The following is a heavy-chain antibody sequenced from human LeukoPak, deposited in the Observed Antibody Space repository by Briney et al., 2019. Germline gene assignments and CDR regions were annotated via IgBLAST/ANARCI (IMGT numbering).Heavy chain of an antibody. V-gene: IGHV4-4*07. CDR2: IYTSGST. J-gene: IGHJ4*02. CDR1: GGSISSYY. CDR3: ARGGYYYDSSGYPFDY. D-gene: IGHD3-22*01. Sequence: SETLSLTCAVSGGSISSYYWSWIRQPAGKGLGWIGRIYTSGSTNYNPSLKSRVTISVDKSKNPFSLKLSSVTAADTAVYYCARGGYYYDSSGYPFDYWGEGTLVTVSS.